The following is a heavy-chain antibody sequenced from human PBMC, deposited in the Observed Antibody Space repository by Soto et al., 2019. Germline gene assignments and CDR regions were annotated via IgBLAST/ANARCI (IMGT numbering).Heavy chain of an antibody. CDR1: GFTFSNAW. J-gene: IGHJ4*02. CDR2: IKSKTDGGTT. D-gene: IGHD6-19*01. CDR3: KPSSCSSGWYGNYFDY. V-gene: IGHV3-15*01. Sequence: GGSLRLSCAASGFTFSNAWMSWVRQAPGKGLEWVGRIKSKTDGGTTDYAAPVKGRFTISRDDSKNTLYLQMNSLKTEDTAVYYCKPSSCSSGWYGNYFDYWGQGTLVTVSS.